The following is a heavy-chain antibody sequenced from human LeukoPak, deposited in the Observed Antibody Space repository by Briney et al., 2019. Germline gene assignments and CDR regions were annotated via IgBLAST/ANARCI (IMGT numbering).Heavy chain of an antibody. CDR2: ISYDGSNK. J-gene: IGHJ4*02. CDR3: ARDRRDSGSWYDY. V-gene: IGHV3-30-3*01. CDR1: GFTFSSYA. Sequence: GRSLRLSCAASGFTFSSYAMHWVRQAPGKGLEWVAVISYDGSNKYYADSVKGRFTISRDNSKNTLYLQMNSLRAEDTAVYYCARDRRDSGSWYDYWGQGTLVTVSS. D-gene: IGHD6-13*01.